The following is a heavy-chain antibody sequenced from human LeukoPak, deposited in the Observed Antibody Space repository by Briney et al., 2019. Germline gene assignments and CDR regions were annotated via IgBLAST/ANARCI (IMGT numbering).Heavy chain of an antibody. CDR3: ARGRSVVPAVPGGYYYMDV. D-gene: IGHD2-2*01. CDR1: GFTFSSYS. Sequence: PGGSLRLSCAASGFTFSSYSMNWVRQAPGKGLEWVSSISSSSSYIYYADSVKGRFTISRDNAKNSLYLQMNSLRAGDTAVYYCARGRSVVPAVPGGYYYMDVWGKGTTVTVSS. V-gene: IGHV3-21*01. J-gene: IGHJ6*03. CDR2: ISSSSSYI.